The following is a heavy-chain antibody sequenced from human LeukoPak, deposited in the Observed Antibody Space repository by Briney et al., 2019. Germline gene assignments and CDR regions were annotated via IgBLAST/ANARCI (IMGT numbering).Heavy chain of an antibody. D-gene: IGHD3-16*02. CDR2: IDPSDSYT. CDR1: GYCFTTYW. CDR3: ARVIHLGELSLYDY. Sequence: GESLKISCKGSGYCFTTYWITWVRQMPGKGLEWMGRIDPSDSYTDYSPSFQGYVTISADKSISTAYLQWSSLKASDTAMYYCARVIHLGELSLYDYWGQGTLVTVSS. J-gene: IGHJ4*02. V-gene: IGHV5-10-1*01.